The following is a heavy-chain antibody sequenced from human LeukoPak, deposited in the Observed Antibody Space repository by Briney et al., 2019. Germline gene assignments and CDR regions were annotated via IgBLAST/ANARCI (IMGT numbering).Heavy chain of an antibody. D-gene: IGHD6-25*01. CDR1: GGSLYNHY. Sequence: PSETLSLTCTVSGGSLYNHYWNWIRQPPGEGLEWIGYIYHTGNTYYNPSLKSRVTISVDGSKNQFSLRLNSVTAADTAVYYCARVVSFSVYYFDFWGQGTLVTVSS. V-gene: IGHV4-59*11. J-gene: IGHJ4*02. CDR2: IYHTGNT. CDR3: ARVVSFSVYYFDF.